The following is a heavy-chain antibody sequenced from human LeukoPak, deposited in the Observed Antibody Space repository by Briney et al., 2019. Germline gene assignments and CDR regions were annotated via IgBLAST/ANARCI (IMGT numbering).Heavy chain of an antibody. D-gene: IGHD5-18*01. V-gene: IGHV3-21*01. CDR3: ARDLVQLWSKDF. J-gene: IGHJ4*02. Sequence: GGSLRLSCAASGFTFSTYNMNWVRQAPGKGLEWVSSLSGSSSNIYYADSVKGRFTISRDNAKNSLYLQMNSLRAEDTAVYYCARDLVQLWSKDFWGQGTLVTVSS. CDR1: GFTFSTYN. CDR2: LSGSSSNI.